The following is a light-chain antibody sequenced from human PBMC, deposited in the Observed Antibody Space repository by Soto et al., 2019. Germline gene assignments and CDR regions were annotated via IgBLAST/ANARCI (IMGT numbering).Light chain of an antibody. Sequence: DIQMTQSPSTLSASVGDIVTITCRASQTIDSWLAWYQQRPGKPPNLLIYKASTLQDGVPPRFSGSGFGTEFTLTISSLQPDDCGLYYCQQYDVYSTFGQGTKVDIK. V-gene: IGKV1-5*03. CDR2: KAS. CDR1: QTIDSW. CDR3: QQYDVYST. J-gene: IGKJ1*01.